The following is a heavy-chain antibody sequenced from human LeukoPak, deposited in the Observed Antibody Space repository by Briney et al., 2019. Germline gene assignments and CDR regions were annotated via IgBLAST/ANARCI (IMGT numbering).Heavy chain of an antibody. V-gene: IGHV1-2*02. J-gene: IGHJ3*02. Sequence: GASVKVSCKASGYTFTGYYMHWVQQAPGQGLEWMGWINPNSGGTNYAQKFQGRVTMTRDTSISAAYMELSRLRSDDTAVYYCARVVEMATIDAFDIWGQGTMVTVSS. CDR1: GYTFTGYY. D-gene: IGHD5-24*01. CDR3: ARVVEMATIDAFDI. CDR2: INPNSGGT.